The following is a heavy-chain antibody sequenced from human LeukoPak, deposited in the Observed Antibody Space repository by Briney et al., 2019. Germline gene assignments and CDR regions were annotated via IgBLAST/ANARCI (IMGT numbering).Heavy chain of an antibody. CDR2: IYYSGNT. CDR3: ARQTGSGLFILP. V-gene: IGHV4-39*01. D-gene: IGHD3/OR15-3a*01. J-gene: IGHJ4*02. Sequence: SETLSLTCTVSGDSISTSNSYWGWIRQPPGKGLEWIGSIYYSGNTYYNASLKSRVTISVDTSKNQFSLRLTSVTATDTAVYYCARQTGSGLFILPGGQGTLVTVSS. CDR1: GDSISTSNSY.